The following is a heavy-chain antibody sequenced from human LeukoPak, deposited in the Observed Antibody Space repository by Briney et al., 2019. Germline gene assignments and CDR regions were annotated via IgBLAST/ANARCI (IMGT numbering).Heavy chain of an antibody. CDR1: GGSICSSNW. V-gene: IGHV4-4*02. CDR2: IYHSGST. CDR3: ASIVSRSNWFDP. Sequence: SGTLSLTCAVCGGSICSSNWWSWVRQPPGKGVEWIGEIYHSGSTNYNPSLKSRVTISVDKSKNQFSLKLNSVTAADTAVYYCASIVSRSNWFDPWGQGTLVTVSS. J-gene: IGHJ5*02. D-gene: IGHD5/OR15-5a*01.